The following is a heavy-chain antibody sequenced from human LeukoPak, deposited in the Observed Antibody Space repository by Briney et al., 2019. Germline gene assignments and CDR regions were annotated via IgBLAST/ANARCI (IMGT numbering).Heavy chain of an antibody. Sequence: SETLSLTCAVYGGSFSGYYWSWIRQPPGKGLEWIGEINHSGSTNYNPSLKSRVTISVDTSKNQFSLKLSSVTAADMAIYYCARRSEDSNHHHYFADWGQGLLVTVSS. CDR3: ARRSEDSNHHHYFAD. CDR1: GGSFSGYY. CDR2: INHSGST. J-gene: IGHJ4*02. V-gene: IGHV4-34*01. D-gene: IGHD3-22*01.